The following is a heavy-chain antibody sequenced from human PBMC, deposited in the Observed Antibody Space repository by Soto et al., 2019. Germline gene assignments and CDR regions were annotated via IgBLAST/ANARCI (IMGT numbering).Heavy chain of an antibody. CDR2: ISVSGTTI. V-gene: IGHV3-48*02. Sequence: EVQLVESGGGLVQPGGSLRLSCAASGFTFRSYSMSWVRQAPGKGLEWVSYISVSGTTIYYADSVKGRFTISRDDAGNSMDLQLNRLRDEDSAIYYCARGEDSSYSNSWYDFDHWGLGTLVTVSS. CDR3: ARGEDSSYSNSWYDFDH. D-gene: IGHD6-13*01. J-gene: IGHJ4*02. CDR1: GFTFRSYS.